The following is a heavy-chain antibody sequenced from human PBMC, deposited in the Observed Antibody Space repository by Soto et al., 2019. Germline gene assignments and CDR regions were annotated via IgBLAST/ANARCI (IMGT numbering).Heavy chain of an antibody. Sequence: QVQLVQSGAEMKKPGSSVKVSCQSSGVTFNTYAMNWVRQAPGQGPEWMGDISPMFGAANYAPKFQGRVTITADESTGTSYMQLSSLTSEDTALYFCAREVQVHTPAFVYWGHGTLFTVSS. CDR2: ISPMFGAA. V-gene: IGHV1-69*19. CDR1: GVTFNTYA. J-gene: IGHJ4*01. D-gene: IGHD3-10*01. CDR3: AREVQVHTPAFVY.